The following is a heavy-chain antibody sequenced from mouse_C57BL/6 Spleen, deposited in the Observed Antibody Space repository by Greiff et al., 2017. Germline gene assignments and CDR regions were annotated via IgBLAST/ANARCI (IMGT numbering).Heavy chain of an antibody. D-gene: IGHD4-1*01. V-gene: IGHV7-3*01. J-gene: IGHJ4*01. Sequence: EVKLVESGGGLVQPGGSLSLSCAASGFTFTAYYMSWVRQPPGKALEWLGFIRNKANGYTTKYSASVKGRFTISRDNSQSILYLQMDALRAEDSATDYCARYTTGTGDYYAMDYWGQGTSVTVSS. CDR1: GFTFTAYY. CDR3: ARYTTGTGDYYAMDY. CDR2: IRNKANGYTT.